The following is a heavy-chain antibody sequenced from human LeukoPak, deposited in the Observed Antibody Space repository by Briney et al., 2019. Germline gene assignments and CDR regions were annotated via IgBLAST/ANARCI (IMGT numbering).Heavy chain of an antibody. Sequence: SGTLSLTCAVSGGSILTTNWWSWVRQPPGKGLEWIGEINHSGSTNYNPSLKSRVTISVDTSKNQFSLKLSSVTAADTAVYYCARGHGVYGDYNPFDPWGQGTLVTVSS. J-gene: IGHJ5*02. CDR1: GGSILTTNW. CDR3: ARGHGVYGDYNPFDP. V-gene: IGHV4-4*02. CDR2: INHSGST. D-gene: IGHD4-17*01.